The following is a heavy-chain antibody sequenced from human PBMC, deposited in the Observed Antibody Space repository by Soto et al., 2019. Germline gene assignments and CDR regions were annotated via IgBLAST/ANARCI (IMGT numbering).Heavy chain of an antibody. CDR2: ISYDGSNK. J-gene: IGHJ6*02. D-gene: IGHD3-10*01. V-gene: IGHV3-30*18. CDR3: AKDYWVRARQMLQHYYYYGMDV. CDR1: GFTFSSYG. Sequence: PGGSLRLSCAASGFTFSSYGMHWIRQATGKGIEWVAVISYDGSNKYYADSVKGRFTISRDNSKNTLYLQMNSLRAEDTAVYYCAKDYWVRARQMLQHYYYYGMDVWGQGTTVTVSS.